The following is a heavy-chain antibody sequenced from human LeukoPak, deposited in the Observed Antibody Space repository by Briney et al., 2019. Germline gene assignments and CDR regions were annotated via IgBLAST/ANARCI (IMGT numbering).Heavy chain of an antibody. CDR1: GFTFINYW. J-gene: IGHJ4*02. D-gene: IGHD6-13*01. Sequence: SGGSLRLSCAASGFTFINYWMTWVRQAPGKGLEWVANIKQDGSEKYYVDSVKGRFTISRDNAKNSLYLQMNSLRAEDTAVYYCVRDGAVPKHSTTWTLNFDYWGQGTLVTVSS. CDR2: IKQDGSEK. CDR3: VRDGAVPKHSTTWTLNFDY. V-gene: IGHV3-7*01.